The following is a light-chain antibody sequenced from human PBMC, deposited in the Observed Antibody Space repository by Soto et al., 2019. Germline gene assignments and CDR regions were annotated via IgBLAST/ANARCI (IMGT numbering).Light chain of an antibody. CDR1: QAISSA. CDR3: QQVYVYPST. CDR2: KAS. Sequence: ANQWAQSPSSLSASVGGRVTVACRASQAISSALAWYQQKPGKAPKLLIYKASTLKSGVPSRFSGGGSGTDFTLTISSLQPEDFATYYCQQVYVYPSTFGGGTKVDIK. J-gene: IGKJ4*01. V-gene: IGKV1-13*02.